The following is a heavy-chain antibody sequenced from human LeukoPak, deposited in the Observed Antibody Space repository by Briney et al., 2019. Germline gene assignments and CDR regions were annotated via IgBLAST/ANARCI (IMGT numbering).Heavy chain of an antibody. CDR1: GGSITSGDDY. J-gene: IGHJ6*02. D-gene: IGHD3-10*01. CDR3: ARGLGSGRYYYYYYGVDV. Sequence: SQTLSLTCSVSGGSITSGDDYWSWIRQPPGKALEWIGYIYSSGGTSRNPSLKSRVTISLGTSKNQFSLRLGSVTAADTAVYYCARGLGSGRYYYYYYGVDVWGQGTTVTVSS. V-gene: IGHV4-30-4*01. CDR2: IYSSGGT.